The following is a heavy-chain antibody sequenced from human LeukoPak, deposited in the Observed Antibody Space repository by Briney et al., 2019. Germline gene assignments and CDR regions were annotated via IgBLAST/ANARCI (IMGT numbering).Heavy chain of an antibody. Sequence: PSGTLSLTCAVSGDSISSSKWWSWVRQPPGKGLEWIGEINHSGSTNYNPSLESRVTISVDKSKNQFSLKLSSVTAADTAFYYCARKGYELPPYFDYWGQGSLVTVSS. D-gene: IGHD2-2*01. CDR1: GDSISSSKW. V-gene: IGHV4-4*02. CDR3: ARKGYELPPYFDY. CDR2: INHSGST. J-gene: IGHJ4*02.